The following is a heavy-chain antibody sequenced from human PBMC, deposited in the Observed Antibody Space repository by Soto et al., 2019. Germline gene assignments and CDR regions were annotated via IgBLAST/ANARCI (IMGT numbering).Heavy chain of an antibody. J-gene: IGHJ4*02. CDR1: GQSFSGHS. V-gene: IGHV4-34*01. CDR2: INESGST. Sequence: QVQLQQWGAGLVKPSETLSLSCAVYGQSFSGHSWAWIRQRPGQGLEWDGEINESGSTYYNPSLKSRVTISTYTSNNQFSLKLSSVSAADTAAYVCARGSGIVALPGELEDVNYDYWGQGTLVNVSS. CDR3: ARGSGIVALPGELEDVNYDY. D-gene: IGHD1-1*01.